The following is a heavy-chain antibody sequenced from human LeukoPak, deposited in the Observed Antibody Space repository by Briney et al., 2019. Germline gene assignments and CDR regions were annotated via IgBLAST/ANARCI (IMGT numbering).Heavy chain of an antibody. V-gene: IGHV3-30*18. CDR1: GFTFSSYG. CDR2: ISYDGSNK. Sequence: LPGGSLRLSCAASGFTFSSYGMHWVRQAPGKGLEWVAVISYDGSNKYYADSVKGRFTISRDNSKNTLYLQMNSLRAEDTAVYYCAKVAARAPDAFDIWGQGTMVTVSS. D-gene: IGHD6-13*01. J-gene: IGHJ3*02. CDR3: AKVAARAPDAFDI.